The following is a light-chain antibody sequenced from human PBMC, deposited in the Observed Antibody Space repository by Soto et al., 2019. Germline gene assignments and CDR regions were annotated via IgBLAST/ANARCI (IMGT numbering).Light chain of an antibody. V-gene: IGKV1-5*03. Sequence: DIHMTQSPSTLSASVGDRVTITFLASQNINSWLAWYQQKPGKAPKLLIYEASSLEKGVPARFGGSGSGTEFTLTISSLQPDDFATYYCQQYNVYSWKFGQGTKVDIK. CDR2: EAS. CDR1: QNINSW. J-gene: IGKJ1*01. CDR3: QQYNVYSWK.